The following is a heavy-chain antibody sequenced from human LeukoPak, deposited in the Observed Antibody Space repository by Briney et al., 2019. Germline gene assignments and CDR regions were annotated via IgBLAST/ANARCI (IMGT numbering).Heavy chain of an antibody. CDR2: ISYDGSNK. CDR3: ATDHHGDGKFDY. D-gene: IGHD4-17*01. V-gene: IGHV3-30-3*01. J-gene: IGHJ4*02. Sequence: GGSLRLSCAASGFTFSSYAMHWVRQAPGKGLEWVAVISYDGSNKYYADSVKGRFTISRDNSKNTLYLQMNSLRAEDTAVYYCATDHHGDGKFDYWGQGTLVTVSS. CDR1: GFTFSSYA.